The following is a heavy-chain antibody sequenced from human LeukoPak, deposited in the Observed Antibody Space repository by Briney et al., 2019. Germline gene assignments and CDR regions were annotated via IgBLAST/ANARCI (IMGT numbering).Heavy chain of an antibody. V-gene: IGHV3-21*01. D-gene: IGHD6-19*01. J-gene: IGHJ4*02. CDR2: ISSSSGYI. Sequence: GGSLRLSCAASGFTFSSYSMTWVRQAPGKGLEWVSSISSSSGYIYYADSVKGRFTISRDNAKNSLYLQMNSLRAEDTAVYYCARDPNSSGWYAWGQGTLVTVSS. CDR3: ARDPNSSGWYA. CDR1: GFTFSSYS.